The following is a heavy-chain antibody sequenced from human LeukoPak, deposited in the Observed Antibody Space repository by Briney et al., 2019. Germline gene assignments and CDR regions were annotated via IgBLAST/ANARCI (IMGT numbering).Heavy chain of an antibody. CDR1: GGTFISYA. J-gene: IGHJ4*02. CDR3: AREAMYSYGNNFDY. CDR2: IIPIFGTA. Sequence: ASVKVSCKASGGTFISYAISWVRQAPGQGLEWMGGIIPIFGTANYAQKFQGRVTITADESTSTAYMELSSLRSEDTAVYHCAREAMYSYGNNFDYWGQGTLVTVSS. V-gene: IGHV1-69*13. D-gene: IGHD5-18*01.